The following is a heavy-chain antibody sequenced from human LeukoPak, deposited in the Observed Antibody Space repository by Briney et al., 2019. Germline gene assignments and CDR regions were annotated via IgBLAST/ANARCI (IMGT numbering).Heavy chain of an antibody. CDR2: IFYRGST. CDR1: GGSISSYY. D-gene: IGHD3-10*01. CDR3: ARGGYYGSGSDDAFDI. V-gene: IGHV4-59*01. Sequence: SETLSLTCTVSGGSISSYYWSWIRQPPGKRLEWFGYIFYRGSTNYNPSLKSRVAISEDTSKNQFSLNLSSVTAADTAVYYCARGGYYGSGSDDAFDIWGQGTMVTVSS. J-gene: IGHJ3*02.